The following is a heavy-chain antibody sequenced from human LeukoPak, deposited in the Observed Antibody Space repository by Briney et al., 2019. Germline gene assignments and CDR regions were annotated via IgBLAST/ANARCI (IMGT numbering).Heavy chain of an antibody. J-gene: IGHJ4*02. D-gene: IGHD3-22*01. CDR3: AKESGDDSSGYYEVFDY. V-gene: IGHV3-23*01. CDR1: GFTFSTYA. CDR2: ICGSDGRT. Sequence: GGSLRLSCAASGFTFSTYAMRWVRQAPGKGLEWVSLICGSDGRTRYADSVKGRFTISRDNSKNTLYLQMNSLRAEDTAVYYCAKESGDDSSGYYEVFDYWGQGTLVTVSS.